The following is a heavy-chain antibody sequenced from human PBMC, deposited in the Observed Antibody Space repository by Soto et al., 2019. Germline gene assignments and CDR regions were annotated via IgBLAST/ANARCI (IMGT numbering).Heavy chain of an antibody. CDR2: IKQDGSEK. CDR1: GFTFSSYW. J-gene: IGHJ6*02. CDR3: ARADGDYVKRGNYYYYYGMDV. V-gene: IGHV3-7*01. D-gene: IGHD4-17*01. Sequence: PGGSLRLSCAASGFTFSSYWMSWVRQAPGKGLEWVANIKQDGSEKYYVDSVKGRFTISRDNAKNSLYLQMNSLRAEDTAVYYCARADGDYVKRGNYYYYYGMDVWGQGTTVTVS.